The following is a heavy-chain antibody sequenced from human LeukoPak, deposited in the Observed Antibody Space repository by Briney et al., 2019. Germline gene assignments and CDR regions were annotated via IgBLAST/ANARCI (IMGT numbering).Heavy chain of an antibody. CDR3: ARSITSSWYGDFQH. J-gene: IGHJ1*01. Sequence: ETSETLSLTCTVSGGSMSGYFWSWIRQPPGKGLEWIGYIYYSGRTNYKPSLKSRVTISVDTSKNQFSLKLSSVTAADTAVYYCARSITSSWYGDFQHWGQGTLVTVSS. CDR1: GGSMSGYF. V-gene: IGHV4-59*01. D-gene: IGHD6-13*01. CDR2: IYYSGRT.